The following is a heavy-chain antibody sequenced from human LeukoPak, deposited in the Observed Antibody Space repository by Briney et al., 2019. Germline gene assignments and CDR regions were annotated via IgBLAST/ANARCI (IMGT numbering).Heavy chain of an antibody. V-gene: IGHV3-23*01. CDR3: ARNPRNDFDY. CDR1: GFTFSSYA. D-gene: IGHD1-1*01. CDR2: ISGSGGST. J-gene: IGHJ4*02. Sequence: PGGSLRLSCAASGFTFSSYAMSWVRQAPGKGLEWVSAISGSGGSTYYADSVKGRFTISRDNSKNTLYLQMNSLRADDSAVYFCARNPRNDFDYWGQGTLITVSS.